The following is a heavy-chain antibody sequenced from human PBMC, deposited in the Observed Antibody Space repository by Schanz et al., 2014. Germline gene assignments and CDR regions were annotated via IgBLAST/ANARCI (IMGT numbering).Heavy chain of an antibody. CDR1: GHPFTAYY. J-gene: IGHJ6*02. CDR3: ARDSHSNIGDSYYFYGLDV. D-gene: IGHD3-10*01. Sequence: QVQLVQSGAEVKKPGASVKVSCKASGHPFTAYYMHWVRQAPGQGLEWMGRINPNSGGTNYAENFQGRVTMTRDTSTTTVYMELSRPRSSDAAIYFCARDSHSNIGDSYYFYGLDVWGQGTTVTVSS. V-gene: IGHV1-2*06. CDR2: INPNSGGT.